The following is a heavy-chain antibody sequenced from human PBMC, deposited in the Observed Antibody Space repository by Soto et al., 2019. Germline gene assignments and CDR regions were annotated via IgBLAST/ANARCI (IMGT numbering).Heavy chain of an antibody. V-gene: IGHV5-10-1*01. CDR2: IDPSDSYT. Sequence: GESLKISCKGSGDSFTSYWISWVRQMPGKGLEWMGRIDPSDSYTNYSPSFQGHVTISADKSISTAYLQWSSLKASDTAMYYCARHLTKGMYYFDYWGQGTLVTVSS. CDR1: GDSFTSYW. D-gene: IGHD7-27*01. J-gene: IGHJ4*02. CDR3: ARHLTKGMYYFDY.